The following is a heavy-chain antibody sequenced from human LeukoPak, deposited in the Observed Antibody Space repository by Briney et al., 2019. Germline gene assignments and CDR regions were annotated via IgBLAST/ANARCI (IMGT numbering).Heavy chain of an antibody. D-gene: IGHD3-10*01. Sequence: PGGSLSLSCAASGFTFSSYSMNWVRQAPGKGLEWVSSIRSSRSYIYYADSVKGRFTISRDNAKNSLYLQMNSLRAEDTALYYCASVHYYGLGNYYNDVDHWGQGTLVTVSS. CDR1: GFTFSSYS. CDR3: ASVHYYGLGNYYNDVDH. CDR2: IRSSRSYI. J-gene: IGHJ4*02. V-gene: IGHV3-21*01.